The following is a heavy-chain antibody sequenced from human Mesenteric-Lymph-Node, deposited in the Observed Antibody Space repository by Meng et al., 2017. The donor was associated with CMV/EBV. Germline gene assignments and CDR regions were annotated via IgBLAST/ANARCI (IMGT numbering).Heavy chain of an antibody. V-gene: IGHV3-30*04. D-gene: IGHD5-12*01. CDR2: ISYDGTNK. CDR1: GFNFSSYA. J-gene: IGHJ4*02. CDR3: ARGHGYDPYFDY. Sequence: CAASGFNFSSYAMHWVRQAPGKGLEWVAVISYDGTNKYYADSVKGRFTISRDNSKNTLYLQMNSLRAEDTAVYYCARGHGYDPYFDYWGQGTLVTVSS.